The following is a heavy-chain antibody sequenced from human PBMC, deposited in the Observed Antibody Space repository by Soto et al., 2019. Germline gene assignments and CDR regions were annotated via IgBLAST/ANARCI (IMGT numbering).Heavy chain of an antibody. Sequence: QVQLVESGGGVVQPGRSLRLSCAASGFTFSSYGMHWVRQAPGKGLEWVAVIWYDGSNKYYADSVKGRFTSSRDNSKNTLYLQMNSLRAEDTAVYYCAREGCSGGSCLADYFDYWGQGTLVTVSS. CDR3: AREGCSGGSCLADYFDY. V-gene: IGHV3-33*01. D-gene: IGHD2-15*01. CDR1: GFTFSSYG. CDR2: IWYDGSNK. J-gene: IGHJ4*02.